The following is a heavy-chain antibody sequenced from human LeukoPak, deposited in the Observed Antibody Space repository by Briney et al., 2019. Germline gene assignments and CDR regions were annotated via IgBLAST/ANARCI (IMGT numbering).Heavy chain of an antibody. Sequence: SETLSLTCTVSGGSISSSSYYWGWIRQPPGKGLEWIASIYYSGSTYYNPSLKSRVTISVDTSKNQFSLNLSSVTAADTAVYYCAGGYCSSTSCYHAFDIWGQGTMVTVSS. CDR3: AGGYCSSTSCYHAFDI. V-gene: IGHV4-39*01. D-gene: IGHD2-2*01. J-gene: IGHJ3*02. CDR1: GGSISSSSYY. CDR2: IYYSGST.